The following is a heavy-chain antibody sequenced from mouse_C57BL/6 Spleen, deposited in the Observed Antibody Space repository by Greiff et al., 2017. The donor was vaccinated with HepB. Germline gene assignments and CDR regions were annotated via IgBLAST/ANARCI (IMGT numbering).Heavy chain of an antibody. J-gene: IGHJ2*01. CDR1: GYTFTSYW. CDR3: ARGIYYGNYVGY. CDR2: IDPSDSET. Sequence: QVQLQQPGAELVRPGSSVKLSCKASGYTFTSYWMHWVKQRPIQGLEWIGNIDPSDSETHYNQKFKDKATLTVDKSSSTAYMLLSSLTSEDSAVYYCARGIYYGNYVGYWGQGTTLTVSS. D-gene: IGHD2-1*01. V-gene: IGHV1-52*01.